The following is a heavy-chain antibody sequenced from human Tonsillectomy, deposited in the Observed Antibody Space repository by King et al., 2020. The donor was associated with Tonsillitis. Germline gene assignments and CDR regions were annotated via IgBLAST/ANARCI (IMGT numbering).Heavy chain of an antibody. CDR2: ITDNGANT. D-gene: IGHD2-15*01. CDR1: GFTFSDFA. J-gene: IGHJ4*02. CDR3: AKADRQSCTAASCYPLDC. V-gene: IGHV3-23*04. Sequence: VQLVESGGGLVQPGGSLRLSCAASGFTFSDFAMTWVRHAPGRRLEWVSSITDNGANTYYIDSVRGRFTISRDNSNNTLYLQMNSLRLEDTGVYYCAKADRQSCTAASCYPLDCWGQGTLVTVSS.